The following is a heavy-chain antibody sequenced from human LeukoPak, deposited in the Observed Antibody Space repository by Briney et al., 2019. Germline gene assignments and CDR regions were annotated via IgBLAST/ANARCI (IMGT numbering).Heavy chain of an antibody. CDR2: ISSSSYI. Sequence: KPGGSLRLSCAASGFTFSSYSMNWVRKAPGKGLEWVSSISSSSYIYYADSVKGRFTISRDNAKNSLYLQMNSLRAEDTAVYYCAREGSGYYYGMDVWGQETTVTVSS. V-gene: IGHV3-21*01. J-gene: IGHJ6*02. D-gene: IGHD3-10*01. CDR3: AREGSGYYYGMDV. CDR1: GFTFSSYS.